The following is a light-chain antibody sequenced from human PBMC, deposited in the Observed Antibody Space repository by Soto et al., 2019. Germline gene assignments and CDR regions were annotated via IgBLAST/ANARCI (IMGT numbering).Light chain of an antibody. CDR3: QHHNTWPPVYT. V-gene: IGKV3D-15*01. Sequence: EMVLTQSPATLSVSPGGRATLSCRASQSVSTNLAWYQQKPGQAPRLLIYDASTRATAIPARFSGSGSGTEFTLTINSLQSEDFAVYYCQHHNTWPPVYTFGQGTKLEIK. CDR2: DAS. CDR1: QSVSTN. J-gene: IGKJ2*01.